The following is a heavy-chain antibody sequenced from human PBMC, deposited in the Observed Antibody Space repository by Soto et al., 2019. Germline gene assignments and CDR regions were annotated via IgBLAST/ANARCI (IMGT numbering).Heavy chain of an antibody. CDR2: TYYRSKWYN. V-gene: IGHV6-1*01. D-gene: IGHD6-13*01. J-gene: IGHJ3*02. CDR3: ALAAAGNWGAFDI. Sequence: SQTLSITCAISGDSVSSNSAAWNWIRLSPSRGLEWLGRTYYRSKWYNDYAVSVKSRITINPDTSKNQFSPQLNSVTPEDTAVYYCALAAAGNWGAFDIWGQGTMVTVSS. CDR1: GDSVSSNSAA.